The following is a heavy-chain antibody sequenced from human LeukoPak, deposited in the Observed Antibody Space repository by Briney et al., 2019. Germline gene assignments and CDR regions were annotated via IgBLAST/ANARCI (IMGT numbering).Heavy chain of an antibody. V-gene: IGHV4-59*08. J-gene: IGHJ6*02. D-gene: IGHD5-18*01. CDR2: IYYSGTT. CDR3: ARGVDTAMDYYYYYGMDV. CDR1: GGSISNYY. Sequence: SETLSLTCTVSGGSISNYYWSWIRQPPGKGLEWIGYIYYSGTTNYNPSLKSRVTISVDTSKNQFSLKLSSVTAADTAVYYCARGVDTAMDYYYYYGMDVWGQGTTVTVSS.